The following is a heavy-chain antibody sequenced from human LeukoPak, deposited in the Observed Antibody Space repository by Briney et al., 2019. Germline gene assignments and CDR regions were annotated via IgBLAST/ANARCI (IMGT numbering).Heavy chain of an antibody. D-gene: IGHD3-22*01. Sequence: GGSLTLSCAASGFTFSNYWMHWVRQAPGKGLEWVAVISYDGSEKHYADPVKGRFTISRDNSKNTLYLQMSSLRAEDTAMYYCAREGNSGYYPYWGQGILVTVSS. CDR3: AREGNSGYYPY. V-gene: IGHV3-30*03. CDR2: ISYDGSEK. J-gene: IGHJ4*02. CDR1: GFTFSNYW.